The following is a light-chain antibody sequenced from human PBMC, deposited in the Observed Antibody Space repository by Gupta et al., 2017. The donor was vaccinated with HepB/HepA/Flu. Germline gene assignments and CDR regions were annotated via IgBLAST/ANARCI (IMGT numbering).Light chain of an antibody. CDR1: SSDVGGYNY. J-gene: IGLJ1*01. V-gene: IGLV2-14*03. CDR2: DVS. CDR3: SSYTSSSTSYV. Sequence: QYALTQPASVSGSPGQSITISCPGTSSDVGGYNYVSWYQQHPGKAPKLMIYDVSNRPSGVSNRFSGSKSGNTASLTISGLQADNEADYYCSSYTSSSTSYVFGTGTKVTVL.